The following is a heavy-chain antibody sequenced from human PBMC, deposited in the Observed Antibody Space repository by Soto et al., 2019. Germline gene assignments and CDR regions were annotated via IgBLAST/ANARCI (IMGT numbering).Heavy chain of an antibody. CDR1: GYTFTGYY. V-gene: IGHV1-18*04. CDR3: ARDLDPSGSYYTDY. Sequence: QVQLVQSGAEVKKPGASVKVSCKASGYTFTGYYMHWVRQAPGQGLEWMGWISPWKGNTNYAQSFQGRVTMTTDTSTSTAYMELRSLTSDDTAVYYCARDLDPSGSYYTDYWGPGTLVTVSS. D-gene: IGHD3-10*01. CDR2: ISPWKGNT. J-gene: IGHJ4*02.